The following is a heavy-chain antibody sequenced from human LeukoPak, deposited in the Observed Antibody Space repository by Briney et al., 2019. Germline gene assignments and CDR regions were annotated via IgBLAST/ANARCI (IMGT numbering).Heavy chain of an antibody. CDR1: GGSIGSRNW. CDR3: ARGIGAADF. CDR2: IYQSGSS. V-gene: IGHV4-4*02. J-gene: IGHJ4*02. D-gene: IGHD3-16*01. Sequence: SETLSLTCAVSGGSIGSRNWWSWFRQPPGKGLQWIGEIYQSGSSIYNPSLRSRVTMSVDKSKDQLSLKLSSVTAADTAVYYCARGIGAADFWGQGILVTVSS.